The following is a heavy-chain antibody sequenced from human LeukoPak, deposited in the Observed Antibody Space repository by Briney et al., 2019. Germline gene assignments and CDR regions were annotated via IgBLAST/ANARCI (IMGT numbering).Heavy chain of an antibody. CDR1: GFTFSSYG. CDR2: ISYDGSKK. Sequence: GGSLRLSCAASGFTFSSYGMHLVRQAPGKGLEWVAVISYDGSKKYYADSVKGRFTISRDNSKNTLYLQMNSLRVEDTAVYYCARDVSGRYSLDYWGQGTLVTVSP. CDR3: ARDVSGRYSLDY. D-gene: IGHD1-26*01. V-gene: IGHV3-30-3*01. J-gene: IGHJ4*02.